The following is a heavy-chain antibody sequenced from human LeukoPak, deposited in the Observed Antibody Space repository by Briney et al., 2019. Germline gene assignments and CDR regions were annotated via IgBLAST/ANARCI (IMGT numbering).Heavy chain of an antibody. D-gene: IGHD5-12*01. V-gene: IGHV3-23*01. CDR3: AKTYCGYSHFDY. J-gene: IGHJ4*02. Sequence: GGSLRLSCAASGFTFSSYGMSWVRQAPGKGLEWVSVISGSGGSTYYADSVKGRFTISRDNSKNTLFLQMNSLRAEDTAVYYCAKTYCGYSHFDYWGQGTLVTVSS. CDR1: GFTFSSYG. CDR2: ISGSGGST.